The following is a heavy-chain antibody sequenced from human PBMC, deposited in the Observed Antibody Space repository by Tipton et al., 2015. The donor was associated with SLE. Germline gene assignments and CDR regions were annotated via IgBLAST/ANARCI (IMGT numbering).Heavy chain of an antibody. CDR2: INPSGGKT. CDR3: ARGYSSGWADY. CDR1: GYTFSDYY. J-gene: IGHJ4*02. D-gene: IGHD6-19*01. V-gene: IGHV1-46*01. Sequence: QVQLVQSGAEVKKPGASVRVSFKASGYTFSDYYVHWVRQAPGQGLEWMGIINPSGGKTTYAQKFQGRVAMTSDTSTSTVYMELSSLRSEDTAVYYCARGYSSGWADYWGQGTLVTVSS.